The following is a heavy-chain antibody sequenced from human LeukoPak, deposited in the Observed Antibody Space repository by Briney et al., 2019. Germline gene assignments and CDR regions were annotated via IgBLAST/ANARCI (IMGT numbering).Heavy chain of an antibody. D-gene: IGHD1-1*01. V-gene: IGHV3-74*01. CDR3: AVQLGTLDF. CDR1: GFTFSSYW. J-gene: IGHJ4*02. CDR2: MNSDGSST. Sequence: AGRSLRLSCAASGFTFSSYWMHWVRQAPGKGLVWVSRMNSDGSSTSYADSVKGRFTISRDNAKNTLYLQMNSLRAEDTALYYCAVQLGTLDFWGQGTLVTVSS.